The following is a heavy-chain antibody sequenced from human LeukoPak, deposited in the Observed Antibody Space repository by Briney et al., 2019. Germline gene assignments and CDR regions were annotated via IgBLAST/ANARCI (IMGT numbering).Heavy chain of an antibody. V-gene: IGHV3-30*18. J-gene: IGHJ6*02. CDR3: AKDPTPYYGSSQGMDV. CDR1: GFTFSSYG. CDR2: ISYDGSNK. Sequence: GSLRLSCAASGFTFSSYGMHWVRQAPGKGLEWVAVISYDGSNKYYADSVKGRFTISRDNSKNTLYLQMNSLRAEDTAVYYCAKDPTPYYGSSQGMDVWGQGTTVTVSS. D-gene: IGHD3-10*01.